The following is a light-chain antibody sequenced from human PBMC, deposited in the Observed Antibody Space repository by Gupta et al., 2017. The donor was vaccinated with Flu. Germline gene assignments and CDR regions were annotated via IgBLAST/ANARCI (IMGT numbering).Light chain of an antibody. Sequence: WDQQFSGEAPKVMIYHDGKRPSGVPERFSGAKSGNTASLTIKGVKEEDEAEYYCEEWDSIIDRPVFGGGTKLTVL. CDR3: EEWDSIIDRPV. CDR2: HDG. V-gene: IGLV3-21*04. J-gene: IGLJ2*01.